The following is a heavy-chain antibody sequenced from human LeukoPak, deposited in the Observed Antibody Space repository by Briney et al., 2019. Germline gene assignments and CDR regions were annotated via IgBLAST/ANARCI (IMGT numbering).Heavy chain of an antibody. D-gene: IGHD2-2*01. CDR2: IYSGGST. V-gene: IGHV3-66*02. CDR1: GFTVSSNY. Sequence: GGSLRLSCAASGFTVSSNYMSWVRQAPGKGLEWVSVIYSGGSTYYADSVKGRFTISRDNSKNTLYPQMNSLRAEDTAVYYCARAGCSSTSCQDYYYYYMDVWGKGTTVTVSS. J-gene: IGHJ6*03. CDR3: ARAGCSSTSCQDYYYYYMDV.